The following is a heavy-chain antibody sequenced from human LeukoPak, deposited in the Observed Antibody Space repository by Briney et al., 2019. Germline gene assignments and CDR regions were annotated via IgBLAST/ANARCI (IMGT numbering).Heavy chain of an antibody. CDR3: ARAIKGYSYGPYMDV. CDR2: ISSSSSYI. V-gene: IGHV3-21*01. CDR1: GFTFSSYS. J-gene: IGHJ6*03. Sequence: GGSLRLSCAASGFTFSSYSMNWVRQAPGKGLEWVSSISSSSSYIYYADSVKGRFTISRDNAKNSLYLQMNSLRAEDTAVYYCARAIKGYSYGPYMDVWGKGTTVTVSS. D-gene: IGHD5-18*01.